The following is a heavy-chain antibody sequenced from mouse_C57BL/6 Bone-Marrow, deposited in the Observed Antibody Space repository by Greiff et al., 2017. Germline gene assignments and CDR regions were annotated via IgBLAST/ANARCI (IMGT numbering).Heavy chain of an antibody. CDR3: ALWLRRRFCY. CDR1: GYTFTSYG. D-gene: IGHD2-2*01. J-gene: IGHJ3*01. V-gene: IGHV1-81*01. CDR2: IYPRSGNT. Sequence: QVQLKESGAELARPGASVKLSCKASGYTFTSYGISWVKQRTGQGLEWIGEIYPRSGNTYYNEKFKGKATLTADKSSSTAYMELRSLTSEDSAVYFCALWLRRRFCYWGQGTLVTVSA.